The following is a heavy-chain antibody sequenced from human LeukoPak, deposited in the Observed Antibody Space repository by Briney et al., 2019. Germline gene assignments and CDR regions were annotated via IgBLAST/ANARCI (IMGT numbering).Heavy chain of an antibody. D-gene: IGHD3-10*01. J-gene: IGHJ6*03. V-gene: IGHV4-61*01. CDR3: ARASAFGEFRTGYYYYMDV. CDR2: IYYSGST. Sequence: PSETLSLTCTVSGGSISSGSYYWSWIRQPPGKGLEWIGYIYYSGSTNYNPSLKSRVTISVDTSKNQFSLKLSSVTAADTAVYYCARASAFGEFRTGYYYYMDVWGKGTTVTISS. CDR1: GGSISSGSYY.